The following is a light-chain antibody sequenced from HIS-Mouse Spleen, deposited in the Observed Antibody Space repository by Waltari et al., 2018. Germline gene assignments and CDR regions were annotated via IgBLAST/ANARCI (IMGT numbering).Light chain of an antibody. V-gene: IGKV3D-20*02. Sequence: EIVLTQSPGTLSLSPGERATLSCRASQSVSSSYLAWYQQKPGQAPRLLIYGASSRATGIPDRFRGSGSGTDFTLTISRLEPEDFAVYYCQQRSNWPPGTFGPGTKVDIK. J-gene: IGKJ3*01. CDR2: GAS. CDR1: QSVSSSY. CDR3: QQRSNWPPGT.